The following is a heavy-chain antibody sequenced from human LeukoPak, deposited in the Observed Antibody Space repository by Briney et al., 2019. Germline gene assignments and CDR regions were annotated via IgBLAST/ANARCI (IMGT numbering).Heavy chain of an antibody. CDR2: MNPNSGNT. CDR3: ARSSILRYFDWLLYHDAFDI. Sequence: ASVKVSCKASGYTFTSYDINWVRRATGQGLEWMGWMNPNSGNTAYAQKFQGRVTMTRNTSISTAYMELSSLRSEDTAVYYCARSSILRYFDWLLYHDAFDIWGQGTMVTVSS. D-gene: IGHD3-9*01. CDR1: GYTFTSYD. J-gene: IGHJ3*02. V-gene: IGHV1-8*01.